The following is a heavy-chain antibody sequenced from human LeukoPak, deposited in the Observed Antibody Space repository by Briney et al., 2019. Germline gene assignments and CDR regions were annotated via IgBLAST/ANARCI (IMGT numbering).Heavy chain of an antibody. D-gene: IGHD6-13*01. CDR1: GFTFSGYG. J-gene: IGHJ3*02. CDR3: TKSRSSWSDDTFDI. V-gene: IGHV3-21*01. Sequence: GGSLRLACAAYGFTFSGYGMFWVRQAPGKGLEWISSISIGGTYIYYADSVKGRFTISRNNAKNSLYLQMNSLRADDTAVYYCTKSRSSWSDDTFDIWGQGTMVTVSS. CDR2: ISIGGTYI.